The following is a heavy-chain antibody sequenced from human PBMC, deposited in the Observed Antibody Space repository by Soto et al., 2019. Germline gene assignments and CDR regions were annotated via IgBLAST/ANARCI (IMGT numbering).Heavy chain of an antibody. CDR3: VKANRIAAAGTLPYYYYGMDV. V-gene: IGHV3-64D*08. CDR1: GFTFSSYA. J-gene: IGHJ6*02. Sequence: PGGSLRLSCSASGFTFSSYAMHWVRQAPGKGLEYVSAISSNGGSTYYADSVKGRFTISRDNSKNTLYLQMSSLRAEDTAVYYCVKANRIAAAGTLPYYYYGMDVWGQGTTVTVSS. CDR2: ISSNGGST. D-gene: IGHD6-13*01.